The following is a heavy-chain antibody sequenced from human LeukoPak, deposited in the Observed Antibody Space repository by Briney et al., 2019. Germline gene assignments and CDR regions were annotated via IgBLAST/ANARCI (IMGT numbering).Heavy chain of an antibody. V-gene: IGHV3-11*01. CDR2: ISSSGSTI. CDR3: AKVSSPTASFDY. Sequence: GGSLRLSCAASGFTFSDYYMSWIRQAPGKGLEWVSYISSSGSTIYYADSVKGRFTISRDNAKNSLYLQMNSLRAEDTAVYYCAKVSSPTASFDYWGQGTLVTVSS. D-gene: IGHD6-6*01. CDR1: GFTFSDYY. J-gene: IGHJ4*02.